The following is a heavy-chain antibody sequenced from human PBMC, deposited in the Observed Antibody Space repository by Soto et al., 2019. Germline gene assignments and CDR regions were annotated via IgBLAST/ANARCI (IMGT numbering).Heavy chain of an antibody. V-gene: IGHV3-23*01. Sequence: GGSLRLSCAVSGFTFSSYAMSWVRQAPGKGLEWVSAISGSGGSTYYADSVKGRFTISRDNSKNTLYLQMDSLRAEDTAVYYCAKDSGSGHSDFDYWGPGTLVTVSS. CDR1: GFTFSSYA. J-gene: IGHJ4*02. CDR3: AKDSGSGHSDFDY. D-gene: IGHD6-19*01. CDR2: ISGSGGST.